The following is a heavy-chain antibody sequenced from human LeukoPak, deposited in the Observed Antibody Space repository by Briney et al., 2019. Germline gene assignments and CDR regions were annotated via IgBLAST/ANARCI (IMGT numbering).Heavy chain of an antibody. V-gene: IGHV3-23*01. Sequence: GGSLRPSCAASGFTFSSYAMSWVRQAPGKGLEWVSAISGSGGSTYCADSVKGRFTISRDNSKNTLYLQMNSLRAEDTAVYYCAKAGSLRFLEWLPTPMDYWGQGTLVTVSS. D-gene: IGHD3-3*01. J-gene: IGHJ4*02. CDR1: GFTFSSYA. CDR2: ISGSGGST. CDR3: AKAGSLRFLEWLPTPMDY.